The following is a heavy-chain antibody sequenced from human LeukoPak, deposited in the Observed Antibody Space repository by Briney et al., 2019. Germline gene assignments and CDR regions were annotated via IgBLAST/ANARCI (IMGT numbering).Heavy chain of an antibody. V-gene: IGHV4-61*01. J-gene: IGHJ3*02. D-gene: IGHD2-21*02. CDR1: GGSVSSGSYY. Sequence: SETLSLTCTVSGGSVSSGSYYWSWIRQPPGKGLEWIGDIYYSGSTNYNPSLKSRVTISVDTSKNQFSLKLSSVTAADTAVYYCVLTGGDSENDAFDIWGQGTTVTASS. CDR3: VLTGGDSENDAFDI. CDR2: IYYSGST.